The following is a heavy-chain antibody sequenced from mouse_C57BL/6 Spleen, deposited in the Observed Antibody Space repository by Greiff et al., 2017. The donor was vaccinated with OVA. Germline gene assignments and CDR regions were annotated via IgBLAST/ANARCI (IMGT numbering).Heavy chain of an antibody. D-gene: IGHD1-1*01. CDR1: GYTFTDYE. CDR3: TRSTVVAKSHFDY. Sequence: VQLVESGAELVRPGASVTLSCKASGYTFTDYEMHWVKQTPVHGLEWIGAIDPETGGTAYNQKFKGKAILTADKSSSTAYMELRSLTSEDSAVYYCTRSTVVAKSHFDYWGQGTTLTVSS. V-gene: IGHV1-15*01. CDR2: IDPETGGT. J-gene: IGHJ2*01.